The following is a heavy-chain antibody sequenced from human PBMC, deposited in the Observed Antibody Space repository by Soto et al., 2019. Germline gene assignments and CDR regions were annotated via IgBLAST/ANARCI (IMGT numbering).Heavy chain of an antibody. CDR2: ISGSGGST. V-gene: IGHV3-23*01. D-gene: IGHD2-15*01. Sequence: PAGSLKLSSAASGFTFSNYGMSWVRQAPGKGLEWVSVISGSGGSTYYADSVKGRFTLSRDNSKNTVYLQMNSLRAEDTAVYYCAKDSPVGVPLLRDLHDWGQGTLVTVSS. CDR3: AKDSPVGVPLLRDLHD. J-gene: IGHJ1*01. CDR1: GFTFSNYG.